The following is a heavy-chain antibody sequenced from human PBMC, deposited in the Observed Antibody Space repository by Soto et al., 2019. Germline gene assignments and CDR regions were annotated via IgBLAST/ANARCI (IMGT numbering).Heavy chain of an antibody. V-gene: IGHV3-15*01. J-gene: IGHJ6*02. D-gene: IGHD3-10*01. CDR3: TTRGTMVRGVIYPYYYGMDV. Sequence: GGSLRLSCAASGFTFSNAWMSWVRQAPGKGLEWVGRIKSKTDGGTTDYAAPVKGRFTISRDDSKNTLYLQMNSMKTEETAVYYCTTRGTMVRGVIYPYYYGMDVWGQGNTVTGSS. CDR2: IKSKTDGGTT. CDR1: GFTFSNAW.